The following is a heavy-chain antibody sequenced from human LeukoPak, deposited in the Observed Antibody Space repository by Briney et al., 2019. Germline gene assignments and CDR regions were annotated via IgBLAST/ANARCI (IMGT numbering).Heavy chain of an antibody. D-gene: IGHD5-18*01. CDR3: AKPVDTAMAFDY. J-gene: IGHJ4*02. CDR1: GFTFSSYG. V-gene: IGHV3-30*18. CDR2: ISYDGSNK. Sequence: GGSLRLSCAASGFTFSSYGMHWVRQAPGKGLEWVAVISYDGSNKYYADSVKGRFTISRDNSKNTLYLQMNSLRAEDTAVYYCAKPVDTAMAFDYWGQGTLVTVSP.